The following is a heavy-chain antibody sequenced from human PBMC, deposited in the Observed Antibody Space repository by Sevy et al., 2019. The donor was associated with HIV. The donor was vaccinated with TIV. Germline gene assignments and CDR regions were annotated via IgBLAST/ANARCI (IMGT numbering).Heavy chain of an antibody. CDR2: ISGSGGST. Sequence: GGSLRLSCAASGFTFSSYAMSWVRQAPGKGLEWDSAISGSGGSTYYADSVKGRFTISRDNSKNTLYLQMNSLRAEDTAVYYCVASVTTPPYYFDYWGQGTLVTVSS. CDR3: VASVTTPPYYFDY. D-gene: IGHD4-17*01. CDR1: GFTFSSYA. J-gene: IGHJ4*02. V-gene: IGHV3-23*01.